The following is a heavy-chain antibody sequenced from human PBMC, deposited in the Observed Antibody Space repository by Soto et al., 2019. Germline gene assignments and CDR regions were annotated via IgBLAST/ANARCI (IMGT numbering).Heavy chain of an antibody. CDR1: GFTFSSYW. J-gene: IGHJ4*02. CDR3: LRGNSGYGNFDY. V-gene: IGHV3-74*01. CDR2: IKGDGSET. Sequence: PGGSLRLSCAASGFTFSSYWVHWVRQAPGKGLVWVSRIKGDGSETNYADSVKGRFTISRDNAKNTLYPQLNSLRAEDTAVYYCLRGNSGYGNFDYWGQGTRVTVSS. D-gene: IGHD5-12*01.